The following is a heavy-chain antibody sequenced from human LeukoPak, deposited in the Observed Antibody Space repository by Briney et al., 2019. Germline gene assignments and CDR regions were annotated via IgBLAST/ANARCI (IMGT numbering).Heavy chain of an antibody. J-gene: IGHJ3*02. CDR1: GYTFTSYS. D-gene: IGHD5-12*01. V-gene: IGHV1-18*01. CDR3: ARDRYYVDVVATTDPFDI. CDR2: ISAYNGKT. Sequence: ASVKVSCKAAGYTFTSYSVSWVRQAPGQGLEWMGRISAYNGKTNYAQKLQGRVTMTTDTSTSTAYMELRSLRSDDTAMYYCARDRYYVDVVATTDPFDIWGQGTKVTVPS.